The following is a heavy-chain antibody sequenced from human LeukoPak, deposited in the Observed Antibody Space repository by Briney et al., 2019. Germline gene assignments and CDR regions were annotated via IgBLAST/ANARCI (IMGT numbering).Heavy chain of an antibody. Sequence: GASVKVSCKASGGTFSSYAISWVRQAPGQGLEWMGGIIPIFGTANYTQKFQGRVTITADKSTSTAYMELNSLRSEDTAVYYCARAKVVLSATPSSWFDPWGQGTLVTVSS. J-gene: IGHJ5*02. CDR3: ARAKVVLSATPSSWFDP. CDR1: GGTFSSYA. CDR2: IIPIFGTA. D-gene: IGHD2-15*01. V-gene: IGHV1-69*06.